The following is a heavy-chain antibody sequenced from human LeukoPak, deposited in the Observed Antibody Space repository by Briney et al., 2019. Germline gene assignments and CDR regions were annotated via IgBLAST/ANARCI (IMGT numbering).Heavy chain of an antibody. CDR1: GGSISSSSNY. Sequence: PSETLSLTCTVSGGSISSSSNYWGWIRQPPGKGLEWIGSMYYSGSTYYNSSLKSRVTISVDTSKNQFSLKLSSVTAADTAVYYCARQGYSSSWSHIYYWGQGTLVTVSS. D-gene: IGHD6-13*01. V-gene: IGHV4-39*01. J-gene: IGHJ4*02. CDR3: ARQGYSSSWSHIYY. CDR2: MYYSGST.